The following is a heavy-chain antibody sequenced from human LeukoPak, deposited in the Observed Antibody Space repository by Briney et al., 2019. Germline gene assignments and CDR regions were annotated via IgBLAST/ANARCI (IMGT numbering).Heavy chain of an antibody. CDR1: GFTFSSYA. D-gene: IGHD6-19*01. Sequence: PGGSLRLSCAASGFTFSSYAMHWVRQAPGKGLEWVASINHNGNVNYYVDSVKGRFTISRDNAKNSLYLQMSNLRAEDTAVYYCAKGGSSSGWYFDYWGQGTLVTVSS. CDR2: INHNGNVN. V-gene: IGHV3-7*03. J-gene: IGHJ4*02. CDR3: AKGGSSSGWYFDY.